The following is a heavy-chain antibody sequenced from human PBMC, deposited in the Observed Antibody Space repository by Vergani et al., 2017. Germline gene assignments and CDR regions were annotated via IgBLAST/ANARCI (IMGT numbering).Heavy chain of an antibody. D-gene: IGHD2-2*01. V-gene: IGHV1-2*02. CDR3: ARGGVVPAAPTDYYMDV. J-gene: IGHJ6*03. CDR2: INPNSGGT. Sequence: QVQLVQSGAEVKKPGSSVKVSCKASGGTFSSYTISWVRQAPGQGLEWMGWINPNSGGTNYAQKFQGRVTMTRDTSISTAYMELSRLRSDDTAVYYCARGGVVPAAPTDYYMDVWGKGTTVTVSS. CDR1: GGTFSSYT.